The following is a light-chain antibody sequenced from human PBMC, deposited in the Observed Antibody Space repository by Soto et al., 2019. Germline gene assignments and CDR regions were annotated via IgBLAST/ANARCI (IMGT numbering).Light chain of an antibody. CDR2: GVS. CDR1: HSVSSN. CDR3: QQYNDWPRT. V-gene: IGKV3-15*01. Sequence: IVMTQSPATLSVSPGERATLYCRASHSVSSNVAWYQHKPGQAPRLLIYGVSTRVTGIPARFSGSGSETEFTLIISSLQSEDFAVYYCQQYNDWPRTFGQGTKVEIK. J-gene: IGKJ1*01.